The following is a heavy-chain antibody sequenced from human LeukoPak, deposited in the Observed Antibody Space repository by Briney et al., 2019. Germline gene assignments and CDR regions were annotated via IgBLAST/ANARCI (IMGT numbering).Heavy chain of an antibody. CDR1: GFTFTSSA. Sequence: SVKVSCKASGFTFTSSAMQWVRQARGQRLEWIGWIVVGSGNTNYARKFQERVTITRDMSTSTAYMELSSLRSEDTAVYYCAAGTTVTNFVNYWGQGTLVTVSS. CDR3: AAGTTVTNFVNY. CDR2: IVVGSGNT. J-gene: IGHJ4*01. V-gene: IGHV1-58*02. D-gene: IGHD4-17*01.